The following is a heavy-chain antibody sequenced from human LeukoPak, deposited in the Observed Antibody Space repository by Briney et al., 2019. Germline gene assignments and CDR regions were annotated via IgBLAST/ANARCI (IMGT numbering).Heavy chain of an antibody. J-gene: IGHJ4*02. CDR1: GFTFSNFW. CDR2: IYGDRSST. CDR3: VSFYETY. Sequence: GSLRLSCAASGFTFSNFWMHWVRQAPGKGLVWVALIYGDRSSTRYADSVKGRFTISRDNAKNTVYLQMNSLRAEDTAVYYCVSFYETYWGRGTLVTVSS. D-gene: IGHD2/OR15-2a*01. V-gene: IGHV3-74*01.